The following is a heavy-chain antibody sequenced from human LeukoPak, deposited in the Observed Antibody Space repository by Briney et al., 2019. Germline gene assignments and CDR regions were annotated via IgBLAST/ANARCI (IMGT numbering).Heavy chain of an antibody. CDR2: IYYSGST. Sequence: SETLSLTCTVSGGSISSYYWSWIRQPPGKGLEWIGYIYYSGSTNYNPSLKSRVTISVDTSKNQFSLKLSSVTAADTAVSYCARMGVYYYYYYMDVWGKGTTVTVSS. D-gene: IGHD2-8*01. CDR3: ARMGVYYYYYYMDV. J-gene: IGHJ6*03. CDR1: GGSISSYY. V-gene: IGHV4-59*01.